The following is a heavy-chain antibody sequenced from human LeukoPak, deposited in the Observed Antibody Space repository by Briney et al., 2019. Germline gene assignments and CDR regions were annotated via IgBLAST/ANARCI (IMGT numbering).Heavy chain of an antibody. CDR2: LYSDGNT. V-gene: IGHV3-53*01. Sequence: GGSLRLSCAASGFTVITNDMTWVRQAPGKGLEWVSVLYSDGNTKYAASVQGRFTISRDNSKNTLYLAMNSLSPDDSAVYYCARGVEPLVANILAYCGQGSLVTVSS. CDR1: GFTVITND. J-gene: IGHJ4*02. D-gene: IGHD3-9*01. CDR3: ARGVEPLVANILAY.